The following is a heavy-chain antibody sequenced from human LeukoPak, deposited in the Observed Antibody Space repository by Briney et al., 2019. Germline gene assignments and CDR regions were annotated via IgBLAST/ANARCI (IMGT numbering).Heavy chain of an antibody. V-gene: IGHV3-53*01. CDR2: LYSDGNT. CDR1: GFTVITND. Sequence: SGGSLRLSCAASGFTVITNDMTWVRQAPGKGLEWVSVLYSDGNTKYADSVQGRFTISRDNSKNTLYLEMNSLSPDDTAVYYCARGVEPLAANTLAYWGQGTLATVSS. CDR3: ARGVEPLAANTLAY. J-gene: IGHJ4*02. D-gene: IGHD1-14*01.